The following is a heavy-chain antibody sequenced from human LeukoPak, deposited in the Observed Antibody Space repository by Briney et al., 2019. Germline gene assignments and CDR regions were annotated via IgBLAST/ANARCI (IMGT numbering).Heavy chain of an antibody. J-gene: IGHJ4*02. Sequence: SGGSLRLSCVASGFMFSNYGMNWIRQAPGKGLKWISYISSSRSTIFYADSVEGRFNIFRDNAKNSLYLQSNSLRDDDTAVYYCVQPFGEGAGYGYWGQGTLVTVSS. CDR1: GFMFSNYG. D-gene: IGHD4-17*01. CDR3: VQPFGEGAGYGY. CDR2: ISSSRSTI. V-gene: IGHV3-48*02.